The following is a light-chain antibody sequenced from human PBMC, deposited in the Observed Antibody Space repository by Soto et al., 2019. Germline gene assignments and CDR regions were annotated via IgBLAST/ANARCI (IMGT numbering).Light chain of an antibody. CDR1: QSVSSY. V-gene: IGKV3-11*01. Sequence: EIVLTQSPATLSLSPGERATLSCRASQSVSSYLAWYQQKVGQAPRLLIYDASNRATGIPARFSGSGSGTDFTLTISNLEPEDFAVYYCQHRSNWPRTFGQGTKVEIK. CDR2: DAS. CDR3: QHRSNWPRT. J-gene: IGKJ1*01.